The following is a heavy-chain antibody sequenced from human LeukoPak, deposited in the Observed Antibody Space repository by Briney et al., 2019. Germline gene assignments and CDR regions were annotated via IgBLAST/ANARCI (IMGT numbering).Heavy chain of an antibody. CDR1: GGSISSYY. J-gene: IGHJ6*02. Sequence: SETLSLTCTVSGGSISSYYWSWIRQPPGKGLGWIGYIYYSGSTNYNPSLKRRVTISADTSNNQFSLKLSSVTAAGTAVYYCARGGPDFWSGYRLYGMDVWGQGTTVTVSS. CDR3: ARGGPDFWSGYRLYGMDV. V-gene: IGHV4-59*01. D-gene: IGHD3-3*01. CDR2: IYYSGST.